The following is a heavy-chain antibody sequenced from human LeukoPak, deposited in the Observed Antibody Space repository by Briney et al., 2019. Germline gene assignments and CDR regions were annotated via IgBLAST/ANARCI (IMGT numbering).Heavy chain of an antibody. D-gene: IGHD2-2*01. CDR3: ARDRAPSSSYYFDY. CDR2: VHPNSGGT. J-gene: IGHJ4*02. V-gene: IGHV1-2*02. CDR1: GYTFTGYY. Sequence: ASVQVSCKASGYTFTGYYMHWVRQAPGQGLEWMGWVHPNSGGTNYAQKFQGRVTLTRDTSISTAYMELSRLRSDDTAVYYCARDRAPSSSYYFDYWGQGTLVTVSS.